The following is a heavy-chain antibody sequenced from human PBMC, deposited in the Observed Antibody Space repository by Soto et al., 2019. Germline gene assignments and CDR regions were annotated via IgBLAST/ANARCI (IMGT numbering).Heavy chain of an antibody. CDR3: ARRGHGAGWNWFDS. CDR2: ISSDGDNI. J-gene: IGHJ5*01. V-gene: IGHV3-30-3*01. D-gene: IGHD6-19*01. CDR1: GFNFNTYT. Sequence: LRLSCVASGFNFNTYTMHWVRQAPGRGLEWVAAISSDGDNIYYLDSVEDRFTISRDNSRNTVFLEMNNLRGDDTGVYYCARRGHGAGWNWFDSWGPGSLVTVSS.